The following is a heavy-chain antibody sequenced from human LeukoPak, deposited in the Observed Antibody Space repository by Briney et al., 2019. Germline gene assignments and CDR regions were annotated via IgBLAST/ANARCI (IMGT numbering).Heavy chain of an antibody. V-gene: IGHV1-18*01. Sequence: ASEKVSCKASGYSFIGYGSTWWWPAPGQGHEWMGWASIYNGDTDFEHKFQSRISITTEISTNTVFTVMRSLWSAEKAAYYCATFHPHYDLFHAFDDWGQGTLVTVSS. CDR1: GYSFIGYG. CDR3: ATFHPHYDLFHAFDD. D-gene: IGHD3-9*01. CDR2: ASIYNGDT. J-gene: IGHJ4*02.